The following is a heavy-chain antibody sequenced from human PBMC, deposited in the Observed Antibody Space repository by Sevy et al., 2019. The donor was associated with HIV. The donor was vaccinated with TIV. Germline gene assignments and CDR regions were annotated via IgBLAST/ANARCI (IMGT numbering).Heavy chain of an antibody. Sequence: SETLSLTCTVSGFSISSVYYWGWIRQPPGKGLEWIGSIYDGGSTYYNPSLKSRVTISIDTSKNQFSLKLSSVTAADTAVYYCARDYYGSGSYYEFVYWGQGTLVTVSS. V-gene: IGHV4-38-2*02. CDR3: ARDYYGSGSYYEFVY. CDR1: GFSISSVYY. J-gene: IGHJ4*02. D-gene: IGHD3-10*01. CDR2: IYDGGST.